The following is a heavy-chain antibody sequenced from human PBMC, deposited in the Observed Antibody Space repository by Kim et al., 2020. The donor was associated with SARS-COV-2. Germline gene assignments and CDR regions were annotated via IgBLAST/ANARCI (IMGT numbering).Heavy chain of an antibody. D-gene: IGHD3-3*01. CDR3: ARALTIFGVVISAFDY. J-gene: IGHJ4*02. Sequence: PSLKSRCTIQVDTSKNQFSLKLSSVTAADTAVYYCARALTIFGVVISAFDYWGQGTLVTVSS. V-gene: IGHV4-31*02.